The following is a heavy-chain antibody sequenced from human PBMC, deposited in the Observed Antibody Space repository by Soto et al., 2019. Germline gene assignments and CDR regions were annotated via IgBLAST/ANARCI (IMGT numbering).Heavy chain of an antibody. D-gene: IGHD3-10*01. V-gene: IGHV3-7*05. CDR3: ARDSGPFDI. CDR1: GFTFSSYW. J-gene: IGHJ3*02. Sequence: GGSLRLSCAASGFTFSSYWMTWVRQTPGTGLEWVANIKQDGSEKYYVDSVKGRFTISRDNAQNSLYLQMNSLRAEDTAVYYCARDSGPFDIWGQGTMVTVSS. CDR2: IKQDGSEK.